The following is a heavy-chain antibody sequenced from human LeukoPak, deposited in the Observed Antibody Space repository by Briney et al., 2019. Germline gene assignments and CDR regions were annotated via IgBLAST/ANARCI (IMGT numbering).Heavy chain of an antibody. J-gene: IGHJ4*02. CDR1: GFTVRNYY. D-gene: IGHD1-14*01. CDR2: IYSGGST. V-gene: IGHV3-53*01. Sequence: GGSLRLSCAASGFTVRNYYLSWVRQAPGKGLEWVSVIYSGGSTYYADSVEGRFTISRDNSKNTLYLQMKSLRAEDTAVYYCARDLHPGLTGYFDHWGQGTLVTVSS. CDR3: ARDLHPGLTGYFDH.